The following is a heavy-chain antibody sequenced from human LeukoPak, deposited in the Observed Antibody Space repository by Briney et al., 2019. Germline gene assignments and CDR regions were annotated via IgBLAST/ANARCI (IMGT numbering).Heavy chain of an antibody. CDR2: TNPDSGGT. CDR1: GYTFTAYY. D-gene: IGHD4-11*01. V-gene: IGHV1-2*02. J-gene: IGHJ4*02. CDR3: ARVTTLGYYINY. Sequence: ASVKVSCKPSGYTFTAYYIHWVRQAPGQGLEWVGWTNPDSGGTKYAQKFQGRVTMTRDKSISTAYMDLSRLRSDDTAVYYCARVTTLGYYINYWGQGTLVTVSS.